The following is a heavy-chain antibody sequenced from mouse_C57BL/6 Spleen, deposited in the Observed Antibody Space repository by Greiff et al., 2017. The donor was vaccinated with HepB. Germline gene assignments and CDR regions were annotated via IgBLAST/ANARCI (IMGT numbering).Heavy chain of an antibody. J-gene: IGHJ4*01. V-gene: IGHV1-82*01. Sequence: VKVVESGPELVKPGASVKISCKASGYAFSSSWMNWVKQRPGKGLEWIGRIYPGDGDTNYNGKFKGKATLTADKSSSTAYMQLSSLTSEDSAVYFCARYGLLRSYYYAMDYWGQGTSVTVSS. CDR2: IYPGDGDT. D-gene: IGHD1-1*01. CDR1: GYAFSSSW. CDR3: ARYGLLRSYYYAMDY.